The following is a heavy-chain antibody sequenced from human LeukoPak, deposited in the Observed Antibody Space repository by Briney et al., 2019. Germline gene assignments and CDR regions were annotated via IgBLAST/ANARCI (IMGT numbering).Heavy chain of an antibody. CDR1: GYTFTSYG. V-gene: IGHV1-18*01. CDR2: INAYNGNT. Sequence: ASVKVSCKASGYTFTSYGISWVRQAPGQGLEWMGWINAYNGNTNYAQKLQGRVTMNTDTSTSTVYMELRSLRSDDTAVYYCARFQSSGWYRKVYGMDVWGQETRVAVSS. J-gene: IGHJ6*02. CDR3: ARFQSSGWYRKVYGMDV. D-gene: IGHD6-19*01.